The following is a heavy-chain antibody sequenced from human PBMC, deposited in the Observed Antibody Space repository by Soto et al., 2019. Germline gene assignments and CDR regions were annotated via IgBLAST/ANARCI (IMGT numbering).Heavy chain of an antibody. CDR2: ISGSSVST. CDR3: AKDFAYDSSGYYGDP. J-gene: IGHJ5*02. CDR1: GFTFSDNA. V-gene: IGHV3-23*01. Sequence: GGSLRLSCAASGFTFSDNAMSWVRQAPGKGLEWVSAISGSSVSTYYADSVKGRFTISRDNSKNTLYLQMNSLRAEDTAVYYCAKDFAYDSSGYYGDPWGQGTLVTVSS. D-gene: IGHD3-22*01.